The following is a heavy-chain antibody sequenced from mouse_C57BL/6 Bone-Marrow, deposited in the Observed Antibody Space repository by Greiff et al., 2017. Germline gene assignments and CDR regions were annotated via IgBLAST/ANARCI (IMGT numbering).Heavy chain of an antibody. CDR2: IDPSDSYT. Sequence: LQQPGAELVRPGTSVKLSCKASGYTFTSYWMHWVKQRPGQGLEWIGVIDPSDSYTNYNQKFKGKATLTVDTSSSTAYMQLSSLTSEDSAVYFCARKSRGYWGQGTTLTVSS. CDR1: GYTFTSYW. CDR3: ARKSRGY. V-gene: IGHV1-59*01. J-gene: IGHJ2*01. D-gene: IGHD1-1*01.